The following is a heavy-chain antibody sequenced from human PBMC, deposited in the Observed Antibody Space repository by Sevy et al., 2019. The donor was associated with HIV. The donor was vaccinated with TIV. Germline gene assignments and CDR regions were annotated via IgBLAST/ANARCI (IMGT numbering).Heavy chain of an antibody. CDR3: ARQKRYYYDSSGSYAFDI. CDR2: IYYSGST. CDR1: GGSISSSSYY. V-gene: IGHV4-39*01. D-gene: IGHD3-22*01. J-gene: IGHJ3*02. Sequence: SDTLSLTCTVSGGSISSSSYYWGWIRQPPGKGLEWIGSIYYSGSTYYNPSLKSRVTLSVETSMNNFSLRLSSVTAADTAVYYCARQKRYYYDSSGSYAFDIWGQGTMVTVSS.